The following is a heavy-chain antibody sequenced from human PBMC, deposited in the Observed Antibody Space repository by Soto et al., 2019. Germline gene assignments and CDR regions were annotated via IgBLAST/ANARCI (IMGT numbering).Heavy chain of an antibody. Sequence: ASVKVSCKASGYIFTNYDINWVRQAPGQGLEWMGWINTYNANTKYAQKYQGRVTMTRDTSTSTSYMELRSLRSDDTAVYYCVRDGFKGGSSSRGNTWGQGTLVTVSS. CDR1: GYIFTNYD. CDR3: VRDGFKGGSSSRGNT. CDR2: INTYNANT. J-gene: IGHJ4*02. D-gene: IGHD6-6*01. V-gene: IGHV1-18*04.